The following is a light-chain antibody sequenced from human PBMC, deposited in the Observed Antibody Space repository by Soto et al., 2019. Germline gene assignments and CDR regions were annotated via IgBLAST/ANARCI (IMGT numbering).Light chain of an antibody. CDR3: SSYTSRSVVV. V-gene: IGLV2-14*03. Sequence: QSALTQPASVSGSPRRSITISCTGTSSDVGGYNYVSWYQQHPGKAPKLMIYDVATRPSGVSYRFSGSKSGNTASLTISGLQAEDEADYYCSSYTSRSVVVFGGGTKVTVL. CDR1: SSDVGGYNY. CDR2: DVA. J-gene: IGLJ2*01.